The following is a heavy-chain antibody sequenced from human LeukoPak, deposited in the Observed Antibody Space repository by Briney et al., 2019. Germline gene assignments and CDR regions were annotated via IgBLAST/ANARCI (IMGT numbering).Heavy chain of an antibody. CDR2: INPNSGNT. D-gene: IGHD3-10*01. V-gene: IGHV1-8*02. CDR1: GGTFSSYA. Sequence: ASVKVSCKASGGTFSSYAISWVRQAPGQGLEWMGWINPNSGNTGYAQKFQGRVTMTRNTSISTAHKELSSLRSEDTAVYYCARGRYYGSGSYYTYYYGMDVWGQGTTVTVSS. CDR3: ARGRYYGSGSYYTYYYGMDV. J-gene: IGHJ6*02.